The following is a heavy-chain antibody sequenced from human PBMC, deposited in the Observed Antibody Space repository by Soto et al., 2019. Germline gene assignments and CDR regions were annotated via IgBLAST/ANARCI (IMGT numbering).Heavy chain of an antibody. Sequence: SETLSLTCAVSGYSISSGYYWGWIRQPPGEGLEWIGSIYHSGSTYYNPSLKSRVTISVDKSKNQFSLKLSSVTAADTAVYYCARRDAYYDSSGHPRPGAFDIWGQGTMVTVSS. CDR1: GYSISSGYY. CDR3: ARRDAYYDSSGHPRPGAFDI. CDR2: IYHSGST. J-gene: IGHJ3*02. V-gene: IGHV4-38-2*01. D-gene: IGHD3-22*01.